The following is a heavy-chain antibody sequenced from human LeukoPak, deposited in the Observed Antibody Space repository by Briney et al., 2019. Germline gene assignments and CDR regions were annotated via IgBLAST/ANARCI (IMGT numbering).Heavy chain of an antibody. Sequence: SETLSLTCAVYGGSFSGYYWSWIRQPPGKGLEWIGEIHHSGSTNYNPSLKSRVTISVDTSKNQSSLKLRSVTAADTAVYYCARGRKYTSGYRVTELGSGYSDYWGQGTLVTVSS. V-gene: IGHV4-34*01. CDR2: IHHSGST. J-gene: IGHJ4*02. CDR3: ARGRKYTSGYRVTELGSGYSDY. CDR1: GGSFSGYY. D-gene: IGHD5-18*01.